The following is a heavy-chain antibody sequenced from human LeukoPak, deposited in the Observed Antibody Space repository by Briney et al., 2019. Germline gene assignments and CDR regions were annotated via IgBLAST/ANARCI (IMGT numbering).Heavy chain of an antibody. D-gene: IGHD3-9*01. CDR3: ARDSVVHYDILTGYYGWGAFDI. V-gene: IGHV3-30-3*01. CDR2: ISYDGSNK. Sequence: GGSLRLSCALSRFTLRSHSMLWVRQAPGKGLEWVAVISYDGSNKYYADSVKGRFTISRDNSKNTLYLQMNSLRAEDTAVYYCARDSVVHYDILTGYYGWGAFDIWARGTMVTVSS. J-gene: IGHJ3*02. CDR1: RFTLRSHS.